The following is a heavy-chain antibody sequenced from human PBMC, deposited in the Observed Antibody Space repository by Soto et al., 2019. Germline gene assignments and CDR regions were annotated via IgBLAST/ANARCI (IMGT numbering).Heavy chain of an antibody. CDR2: ISGSGGDT. CDR3: AKDRPGSGSPMPYFEY. Sequence: SLRLSCSSSLFIFSNYDMSWVLHSPVKWLEWVSGISGSGGDTYNADSVKGRFTISRDNSKNTLYLQMNSLRAEDTAVYYCAKDRPGSGSPMPYFEYWGQGTLVTVSS. CDR1: LFIFSNYD. V-gene: IGHV3-23*01. J-gene: IGHJ4*02. D-gene: IGHD3-10*01.